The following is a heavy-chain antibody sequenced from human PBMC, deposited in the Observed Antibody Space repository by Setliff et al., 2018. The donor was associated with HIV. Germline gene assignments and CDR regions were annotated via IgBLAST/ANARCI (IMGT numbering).Heavy chain of an antibody. CDR1: GCSLSSGFY. D-gene: IGHD3-22*01. Sequence: PSETLSLTCTVSGCSLSSGFYWGWIRQPPGKGLEWIGSIFHGGNSYYNPSLKSRVTISVDTSKNQFSLKLSSVTAADTAVYYCARGPNLLTHYYDSSGYAVGYSDHWGQGTLVTVSS. CDR2: IFHGGNS. V-gene: IGHV4-38-2*02. CDR3: ARGPNLLTHYYDSSGYAVGYSDH. J-gene: IGHJ4*02.